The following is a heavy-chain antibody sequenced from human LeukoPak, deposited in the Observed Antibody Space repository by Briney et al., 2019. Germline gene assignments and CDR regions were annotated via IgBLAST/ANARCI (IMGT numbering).Heavy chain of an antibody. CDR3: ARGGGPGDSVDY. V-gene: IGHV4-38-2*01. Sequence: PSETLPLTCAVSGYSINSGYYWGWIRQPPGKGLEWIGSIYHSGTTYYNPSLKSRVTISVDTSKNQFSLKLTSVTAADTAVYYCARGGGPGDSVDYWGQGTLVTVSS. CDR2: IYHSGTT. D-gene: IGHD2-21*02. J-gene: IGHJ4*02. CDR1: GYSINSGYY.